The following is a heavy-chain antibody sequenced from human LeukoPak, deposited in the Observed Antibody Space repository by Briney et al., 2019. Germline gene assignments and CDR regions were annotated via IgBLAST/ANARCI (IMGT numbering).Heavy chain of an antibody. CDR3: ARASYDSSGYYTYYYYYMDV. CDR2: IIPIFGTA. V-gene: IGHV1-69*05. J-gene: IGHJ6*03. CDR1: GGTLSSYA. Sequence: ASVKVSCKASGGTLSSYAISWVRQAPGQGLEWMGGIIPIFGTANYAQKFQGRVTITTDESTSTAYMELSSLRSEDTAVYYCARASYDSSGYYTYYYYYMDVWGKGTTVTVSS. D-gene: IGHD3-22*01.